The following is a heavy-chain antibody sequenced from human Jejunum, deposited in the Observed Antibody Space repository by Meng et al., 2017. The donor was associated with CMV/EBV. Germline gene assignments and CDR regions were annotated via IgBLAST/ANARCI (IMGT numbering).Heavy chain of an antibody. CDR2: MNPTSGNT. CDR3: ARDYGGNSGWLDP. Sequence: SGYTFTNYDINWVRQATGQGLEWMGWMNPTSGNTGSAQKFQGRVILTRDISISTAYMELSNLRSEDSAIYYCARDYGGNSGWLDPWGQGTLVTVSS. D-gene: IGHD4-23*01. V-gene: IGHV1-8*01. CDR1: GYTFTNYD. J-gene: IGHJ5*02.